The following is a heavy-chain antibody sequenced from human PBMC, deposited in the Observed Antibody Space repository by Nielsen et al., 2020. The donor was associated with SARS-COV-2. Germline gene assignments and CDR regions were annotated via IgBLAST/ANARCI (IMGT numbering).Heavy chain of an antibody. J-gene: IGHJ5*02. V-gene: IGHV3-9*01. CDR3: AKDLIRYLEWLPES. CDR2: ISWNSGSI. CDR1: GFTFDDYA. Sequence: SLKISCAASGFTFDDYAMHWVRQAPGKGLEWVSGISWNSGSIGYADSVKGRFTISRDNAKNTLYLQMNSLRAEDTAVYYCAKDLIRYLEWLPESWGQGTLVTVSS. D-gene: IGHD3-3*01.